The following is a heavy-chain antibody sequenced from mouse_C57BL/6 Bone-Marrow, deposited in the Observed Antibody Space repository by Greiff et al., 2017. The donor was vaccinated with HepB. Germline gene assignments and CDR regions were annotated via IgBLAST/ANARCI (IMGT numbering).Heavy chain of an antibody. Sequence: QVQLQQSGAELARPGASVKMTCKASGYTFTSYGIRWVKQRTGKGLEWIGGIYPRSGNTYYNEKFKGKATMTADKASSTAYMELRSLTSEDSAVYFCARDGSSTFAYGGQGTLVTVSA. CDR1: GYTFTSYG. D-gene: IGHD1-1*01. J-gene: IGHJ3*01. CDR3: ARDGSSTFAY. CDR2: IYPRSGNT. V-gene: IGHV1-81*01.